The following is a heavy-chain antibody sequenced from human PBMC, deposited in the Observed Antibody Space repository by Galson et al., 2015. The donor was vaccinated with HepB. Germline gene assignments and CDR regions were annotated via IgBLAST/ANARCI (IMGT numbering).Heavy chain of an antibody. D-gene: IGHD3-22*01. CDR1: GGTFSSYA. CDR3: AKYYYDSSGYLTFDY. CDR2: IIPILGIA. Sequence: SVKVSCKASGGTFSSYAISWVRQAPGQGLEWMGGIIPILGIANYAQKFQGRVTITADKSTSTAYMELSSLRSEDTAVYYCAKYYYDSSGYLTFDYWGQGTLVTVSS. J-gene: IGHJ4*02. V-gene: IGHV1-69*10.